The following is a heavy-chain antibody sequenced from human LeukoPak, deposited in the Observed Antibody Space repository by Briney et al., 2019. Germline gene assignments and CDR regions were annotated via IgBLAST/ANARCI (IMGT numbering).Heavy chain of an antibody. V-gene: IGHV4-4*09. CDR2: IYTSGST. J-gene: IGHJ4*02. Sequence: SESLSPTCTVSGGSISSYYWGWIRQPPGKGLEWIGYIYTSGSTNYNPSPKSRVTISVDTSKNQFSLKLSSVTAADTAVYYCARAGRVLKPTERSFDYWGQGTQVPVSS. CDR3: ARAGRVLKPTERSFDY. CDR1: GGSISSYY. D-gene: IGHD6-13*01.